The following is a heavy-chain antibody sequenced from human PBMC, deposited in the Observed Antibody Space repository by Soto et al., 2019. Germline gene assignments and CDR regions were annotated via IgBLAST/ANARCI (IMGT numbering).Heavy chain of an antibody. V-gene: IGHV1-69*13. CDR1: GGTFSSYA. D-gene: IGHD3-3*01. J-gene: IGHJ6*01. Sequence: SVKVSCKASGGTFSSYAISWVRQAPGQGLEWMGGIIPIFGTANYAQKFQGRVTITADESTSTAYMELSSLRSEDTAVYYCARGNGRIFGVVIINYYGMDVWGQGTTVTDSS. CDR2: IIPIFGTA. CDR3: ARGNGRIFGVVIINYYGMDV.